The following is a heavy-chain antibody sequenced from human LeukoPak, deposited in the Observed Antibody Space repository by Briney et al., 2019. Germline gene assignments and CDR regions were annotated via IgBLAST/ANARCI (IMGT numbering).Heavy chain of an antibody. J-gene: IGHJ4*02. CDR3: ARRGTYYYDSSGYYYV. Sequence: PSETLSLTCTVSGGSISRSSYYWGWIRQPPGKGLEWIGSIYYSGSTYYNPSLKSRVTISVDTSKNQFSLKLSSVTAADTAVYYCARRGTYYYDSSGYYYVWGQGTLVTVSS. V-gene: IGHV4-39*01. CDR1: GGSISRSSYY. CDR2: IYYSGST. D-gene: IGHD3-22*01.